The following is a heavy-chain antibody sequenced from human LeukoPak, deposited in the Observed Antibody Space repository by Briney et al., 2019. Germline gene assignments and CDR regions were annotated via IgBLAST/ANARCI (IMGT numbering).Heavy chain of an antibody. CDR2: IYYSGST. Sequence: SETLSLTCTVSGGSISSYYWSWIRQPPGKGLEWIGYIYYSGSTNYNPSLKSRVTISVDTSKNQFSLKLSSVTAADTAVYYCARDLGCSSTGCYTEGWFDPWGQGTLVTVSS. D-gene: IGHD2-2*02. CDR3: ARDLGCSSTGCYTEGWFDP. J-gene: IGHJ5*02. V-gene: IGHV4-59*01. CDR1: GGSISSYY.